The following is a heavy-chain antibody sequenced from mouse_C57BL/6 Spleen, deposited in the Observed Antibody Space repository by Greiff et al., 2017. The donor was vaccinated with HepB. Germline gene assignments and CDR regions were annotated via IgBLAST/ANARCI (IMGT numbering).Heavy chain of an antibody. CDR1: GYTFTSYW. CDR3: ARDYSNDFDY. CDR2: IDPSDSYT. V-gene: IGHV1-59*01. J-gene: IGHJ2*01. Sequence: QVQLQQPGAELVRPGTSVKLSCKASGYTFTSYWMHWVKQRPGQGLEWIGVIDPSDSYTNYNQKFKGKATLTVDTSSSTAYMQLSSLTSEDSAVYYCARDYSNDFDYWGQGTTLTVSS. D-gene: IGHD2-5*01.